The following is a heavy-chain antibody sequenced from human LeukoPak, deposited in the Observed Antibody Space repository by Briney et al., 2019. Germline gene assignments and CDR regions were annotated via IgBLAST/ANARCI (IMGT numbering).Heavy chain of an antibody. CDR2: INHSGST. V-gene: IGHV4-34*01. Sequence: TSETLSLTCAVYGGSFSGYYWSWIRQPPGKGLEWIGEINHSGSTNYNPSLKSRVTISVDTSKNQFSLKLSSVTAADAAVYYCARGIVGATSAAFDIWGQGTMVTVSS. CDR3: ARGIVGATSAAFDI. J-gene: IGHJ3*02. CDR1: GGSFSGYY. D-gene: IGHD1-26*01.